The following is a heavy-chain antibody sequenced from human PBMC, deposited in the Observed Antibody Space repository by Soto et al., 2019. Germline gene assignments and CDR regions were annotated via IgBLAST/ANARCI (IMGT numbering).Heavy chain of an antibody. Sequence: GGSLRLSCEGSGFTFSSYSMNWVRQAPGKGLEWVSSISGSGGYIYYADSVKGRFTISRDSAKNSLYLQMTSLRDEDTALYYCARDRQSTPWYAADYWGQGSLVTVSS. J-gene: IGHJ4*02. CDR3: ARDRQSTPWYAADY. V-gene: IGHV3-21*01. D-gene: IGHD6-13*01. CDR2: ISGSGGYI. CDR1: GFTFSSYS.